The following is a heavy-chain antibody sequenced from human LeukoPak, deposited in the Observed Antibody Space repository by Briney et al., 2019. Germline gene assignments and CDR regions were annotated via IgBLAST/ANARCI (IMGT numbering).Heavy chain of an antibody. CDR1: GGTFSSYA. J-gene: IGHJ6*03. Sequence: GSSVKVSCKASGGTFSSYAISWVRQAPGQGLEWMGGIIPIFGTANYAQKFQGRVTITADESTCTAYMELSSLRSEDTAVYYCARVSGYYDFWSGYYTWRDYYYYYYMDVWGKGTTVTVSS. CDR2: IIPIFGTA. D-gene: IGHD3-3*01. CDR3: ARVSGYYDFWSGYYTWRDYYYYYYMDV. V-gene: IGHV1-69*01.